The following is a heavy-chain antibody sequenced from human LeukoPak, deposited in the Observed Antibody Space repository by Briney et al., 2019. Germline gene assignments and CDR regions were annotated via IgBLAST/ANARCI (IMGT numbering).Heavy chain of an antibody. Sequence: GGSLRLSCAASGFTFSSYWMSWVRQAPGKGLEWVANIKQDGSEKYYVDSVKGRFTISRDNAKNSLYLQMNSLRAEDTAVYYCARTQGYCSSTSCYPFDYWGQGTLVTVSS. CDR1: GFTFSSYW. CDR2: IKQDGSEK. CDR3: ARTQGYCSSTSCYPFDY. V-gene: IGHV3-7*03. J-gene: IGHJ4*02. D-gene: IGHD2-2*01.